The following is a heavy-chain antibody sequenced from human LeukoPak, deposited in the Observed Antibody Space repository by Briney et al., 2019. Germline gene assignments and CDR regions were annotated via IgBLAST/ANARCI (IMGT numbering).Heavy chain of an antibody. J-gene: IGHJ4*02. V-gene: IGHV4-34*01. D-gene: IGHD1-26*01. CDR3: ASGSYHTPVDY. CDR2: INHSGST. Sequence: PSETLSLTCAVYGGSFSGYYWSWIRQPPGKGLEWIGEINHSGSTNYNPSLKSRVTISVDTSKNQFSLKLSSVTAADTAVYYCASGSYHTPVDYWGQGTLATVSS. CDR1: GGSFSGYY.